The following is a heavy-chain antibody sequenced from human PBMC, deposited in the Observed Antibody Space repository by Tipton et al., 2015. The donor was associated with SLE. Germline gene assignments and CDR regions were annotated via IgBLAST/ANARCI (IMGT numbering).Heavy chain of an antibody. V-gene: IGHV4-59*13. Sequence: TLSLTCTVSGGSISRDYWSWIRQPPGKGLEWIGYIYYSGFTDYNPSLKSRVTMSLDTSKNQFSMKMSSVTAADTAVYYCARVLSFWELPHYFDYWGQGALVPVSS. CDR2: IYYSGFT. CDR1: GGSISRDY. J-gene: IGHJ4*02. D-gene: IGHD1-7*01. CDR3: ARVLSFWELPHYFDY.